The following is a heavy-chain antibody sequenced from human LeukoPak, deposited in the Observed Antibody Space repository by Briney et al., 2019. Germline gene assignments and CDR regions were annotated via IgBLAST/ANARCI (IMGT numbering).Heavy chain of an antibody. D-gene: IGHD3-22*01. CDR2: ISAYNGNT. CDR3: ARATYYYDSSGYYSGDY. V-gene: IGHV1-18*04. Sequence: ASVKVSCKASGYTFTGYYMHWVRQAPGQGLEWMGWISAYNGNTNYAQKLQGRVTMTTDTSTSTAYMELRSLRSDDTAVYYCARATYYYDSSGYYSGDYWGQGTLVTVSS. CDR1: GYTFTGYY. J-gene: IGHJ4*02.